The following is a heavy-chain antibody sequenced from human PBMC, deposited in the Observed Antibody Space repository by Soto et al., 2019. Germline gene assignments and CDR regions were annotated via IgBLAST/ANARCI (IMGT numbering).Heavy chain of an antibody. Sequence: XSVKVSCKASGYTLTGYYMHWVRQTPGQGLEWLGWINPNTGVTKYAHDFQGRVTMTRDTSISTTYIELSRLRSDHTAVYYCARGGYLLLNWFDYWDQGTLVTVSS. CDR3: ARGGYLLLNWFDY. D-gene: IGHD2-2*01. CDR2: INPNTGVT. V-gene: IGHV1-2*07. CDR1: GYTLTGYY. J-gene: IGHJ5*01.